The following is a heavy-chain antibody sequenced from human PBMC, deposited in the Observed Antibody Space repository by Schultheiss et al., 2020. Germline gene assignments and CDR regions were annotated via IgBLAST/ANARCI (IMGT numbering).Heavy chain of an antibody. J-gene: IGHJ6*02. CDR2: INHSGST. CDR1: GGSISSGGYS. CDR3: ARDWPYSSSWYGVYGMDV. V-gene: IGHV4-30-2*01. D-gene: IGHD6-13*01. Sequence: SQTLSLTCAVSGGSISSGGYSWSWIRQPPGKGLEWIGEINHSGSTNYNPSLKSRVTISVDTSKNQFSLKLSSVTAADTAVYYCARDWPYSSSWYGVYGMDVWGQGTTVTVSS.